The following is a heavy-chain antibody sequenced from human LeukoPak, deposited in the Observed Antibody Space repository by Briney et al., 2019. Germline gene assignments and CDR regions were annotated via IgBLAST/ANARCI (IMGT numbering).Heavy chain of an antibody. V-gene: IGHV4-59*08. D-gene: IGHD6-19*01. CDR3: ARHRDYGRGWYGFDG. Sequence: SETLSLTCSISDGSISGYYWSWIRQPPGKGLEWIAYLYYSGSTNFNPSLKSRVTMSADTPKNRFTLKLRSVTAADTAVYHCARHRDYGRGWYGFDGWGQGILVTASS. CDR1: DGSISGYY. CDR2: LYYSGST. J-gene: IGHJ4*02.